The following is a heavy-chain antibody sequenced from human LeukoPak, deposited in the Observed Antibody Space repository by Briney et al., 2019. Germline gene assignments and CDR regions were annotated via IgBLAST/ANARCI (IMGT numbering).Heavy chain of an antibody. D-gene: IGHD6-6*01. V-gene: IGHV3-21*01. CDR3: ARVSSSSGHYYYMDV. CDR2: ISSSSSYI. J-gene: IGHJ6*03. CDR1: GFTFSSYS. Sequence: GGSLRLSCAASGFTFSSYSMNWVRQAPGKGLEWVSSISSSSSYIYYADSVEGRFTISRDNAKNSLYLQMNSLRAEDTAVYYCARVSSSSGHYYYMDVWGKGTTVTVSS.